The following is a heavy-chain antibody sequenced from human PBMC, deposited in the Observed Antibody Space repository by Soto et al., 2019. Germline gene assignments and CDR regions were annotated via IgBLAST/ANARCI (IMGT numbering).Heavy chain of an antibody. Sequence: GGSLRLSCGASVFTFSDDYMSWIRQAPGKGLEWVSYISSSGGTIYYADSVKGRFTISRDNAKNSLFLQMNSLRADDTAVYYCARASSPRDPWLDYWGQGTLVTVSS. CDR2: ISSSGGTI. V-gene: IGHV3-11*01. CDR3: ARASSPRDPWLDY. CDR1: VFTFSDDY. D-gene: IGHD5-18*01. J-gene: IGHJ4*02.